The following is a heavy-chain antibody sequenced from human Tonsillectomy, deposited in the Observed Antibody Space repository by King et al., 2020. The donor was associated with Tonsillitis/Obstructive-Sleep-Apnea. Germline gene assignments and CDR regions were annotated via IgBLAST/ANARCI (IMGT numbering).Heavy chain of an antibody. CDR2: ISSSNKTV. Sequence: VQLVESGGGLVQPGGSLRLSCAASGFTFSSYSMNWVRQAPGKGLEWVSYISSSNKTVYYADSVKGRFTISRDNAKNSLYLQMNGLRDEDTAVYYCARLRYCSRASCYEGFDYWGQGTLVTVSS. V-gene: IGHV3-48*02. J-gene: IGHJ4*02. CDR1: GFTFSSYS. CDR3: ARLRYCSRASCYEGFDY. D-gene: IGHD2-2*01.